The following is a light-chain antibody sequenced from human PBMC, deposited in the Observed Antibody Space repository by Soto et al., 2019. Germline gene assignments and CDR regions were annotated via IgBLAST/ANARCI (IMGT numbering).Light chain of an antibody. Sequence: EIVLTQSPGTLSLSPGERATLSCRASQSLSSTYLAWYQQKPGQAPRLLIYGASSRATDIPGRFSGSGSGTDFTLTISSLEHEDFAVYYCQQYGSSPRTFGQGTKLEIK. CDR2: GAS. V-gene: IGKV3-20*01. J-gene: IGKJ2*01. CDR3: QQYGSSPRT. CDR1: QSLSSTY.